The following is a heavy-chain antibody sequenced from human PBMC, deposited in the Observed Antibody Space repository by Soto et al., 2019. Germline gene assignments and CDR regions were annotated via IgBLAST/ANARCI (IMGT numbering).Heavy chain of an antibody. Sequence: QGQLVQSGPEVKKSGASVKVSCKASGYTFSRYGISWVRQAPGQGLEWMGWISGYNGDTKYAQKVQGRVTMTIDTTTYTAYMELMSMTSDDTAIYYCAKNGQPPYYYYGMDVWGQGTTVTVSS. CDR1: GYTFSRYG. V-gene: IGHV1-18*01. CDR3: AKNGQPPYYYYGMDV. D-gene: IGHD2-8*01. CDR2: ISGYNGDT. J-gene: IGHJ6*02.